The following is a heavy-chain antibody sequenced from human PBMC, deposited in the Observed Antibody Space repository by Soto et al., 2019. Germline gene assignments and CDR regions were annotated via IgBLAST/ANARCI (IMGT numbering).Heavy chain of an antibody. D-gene: IGHD1-1*01. Sequence: QVQLVQSGAEVKKPGASVKVSCKASGYTFNSYDINWVRQATGQVLEWMGWMNPNSDNTGYAQKFQVRVTMTRNTSISTAYMELSSLRSEDTAVYYCARGRSAGTIRYRYYYYMDVWGKGTTVTVSS. CDR3: ARGRSAGTIRYRYYYYMDV. J-gene: IGHJ6*03. CDR2: MNPNSDNT. V-gene: IGHV1-8*01. CDR1: GYTFNSYD.